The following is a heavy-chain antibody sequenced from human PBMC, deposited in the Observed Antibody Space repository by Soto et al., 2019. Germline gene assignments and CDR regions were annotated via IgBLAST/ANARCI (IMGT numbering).Heavy chain of an antibody. J-gene: IGHJ6*02. Sequence: QVQLVQSGAEVKKPGASVKVSCKASGYTFTNYYMHWVRQAPGQGLEWMGVINPSGGSTTYAQKFQGRVTMTRDTSTSTVYMELSSLISEDTTEYYCAREASKYSGMDVWGRGTTVTVSS. CDR2: INPSGGST. V-gene: IGHV1-46*01. CDR1: GYTFTNYY. CDR3: AREASKYSGMDV. D-gene: IGHD2-21*01.